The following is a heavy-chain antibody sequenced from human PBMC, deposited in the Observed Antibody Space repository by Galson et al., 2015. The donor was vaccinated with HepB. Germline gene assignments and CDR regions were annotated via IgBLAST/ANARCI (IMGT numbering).Heavy chain of an antibody. Sequence: SLRLSCAASGFTFSSYAMSWVRQAPGKGLEWVSAISGSGGSTYYADSVKGRFTISRDNSKNTLYLQMNSLRAEDTAVYYCAKDPAHVDMFREWFDPWGQGTLVTVSS. CDR2: ISGSGGST. CDR3: AKDPAHVDMFREWFDP. CDR1: GFTFSSYA. V-gene: IGHV3-23*01. D-gene: IGHD3-10*01. J-gene: IGHJ5*02.